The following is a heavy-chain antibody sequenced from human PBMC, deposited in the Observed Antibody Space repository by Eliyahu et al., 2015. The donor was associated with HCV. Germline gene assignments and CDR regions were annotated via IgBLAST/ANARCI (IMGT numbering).Heavy chain of an antibody. Sequence: QVQLQESGPGLVKPSETLSLTCPVSGGPXTTYSWSXIXQPPGKGLEWIGYIHYSGSPNHNPSLKSRVTISLDTSKNRFSLNLTSVTAADTAMYYCASGGGGIAVAGTGGWFDPWGQGTLVTVSS. D-gene: IGHD6-19*01. CDR2: IHYSGSP. CDR1: GGPXTTYS. V-gene: IGHV4-59*01. J-gene: IGHJ5*02. CDR3: ASGGGGIAVAGTGGWFDP.